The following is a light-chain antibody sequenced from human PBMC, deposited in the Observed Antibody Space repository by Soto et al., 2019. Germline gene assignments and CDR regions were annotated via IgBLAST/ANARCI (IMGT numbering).Light chain of an antibody. CDR1: QSVLYSSNNKNY. CDR2: WAS. J-gene: IGKJ1*01. Sequence: DIVMTQSPDSLAVSLGERATINCKSSQSVLYSSNNKNYLAWYQQKPGQPPKLLIYWASTRESGVPDRFSGSGSGTDFTLTIRSLQAEDVAVYYCQQYYSTPRTFGQGPKVEIK. CDR3: QQYYSTPRT. V-gene: IGKV4-1*01.